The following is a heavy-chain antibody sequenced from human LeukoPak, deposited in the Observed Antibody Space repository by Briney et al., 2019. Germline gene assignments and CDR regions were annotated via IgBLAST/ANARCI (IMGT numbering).Heavy chain of an antibody. CDR2: INHSGST. CDR3: ARARPSMVRGVNRNWFDP. V-gene: IGHV4-34*01. CDR1: GGSFSGHY. J-gene: IGHJ5*02. Sequence: SETLSLTCAVYGGSFSGHYWSWIRQPPGKGLEWIGEINHSGSTNYNPSLKSRVTISVDTSKNQFSLKLSSVTAADTAVYYCARARPSMVRGVNRNWFDPWGQGTLVTVSS. D-gene: IGHD3-10*01.